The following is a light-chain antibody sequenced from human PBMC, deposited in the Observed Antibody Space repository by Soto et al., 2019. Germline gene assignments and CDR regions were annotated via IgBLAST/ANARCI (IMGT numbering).Light chain of an antibody. CDR3: QQYNNLPPT. Sequence: DIEMTQSPLILSVSPGAGATLSCRARQRISTNLSWYKHIPCQAPRLLVVSSSRRRTDVPARFRRSGSGTDFTPTIXSLKSEDSAFYSCQQYNNLPPTFGQGTQLDIK. V-gene: IGKV3-15*01. J-gene: IGKJ1*01. CDR1: QRISTN. CDR2: SSS.